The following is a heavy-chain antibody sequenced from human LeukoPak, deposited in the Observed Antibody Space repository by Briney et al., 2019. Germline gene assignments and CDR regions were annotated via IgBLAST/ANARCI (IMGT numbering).Heavy chain of an antibody. Sequence: SETLSLTCAVSGSSSSSGDYYWNWIRQPPGKGLEWIGYIYYSGSTYYNPSLKSRVTISVDTSKNQFSLKLSSVTAADTAVYYCARAWVDGYYYYGMDVWGQGTTVTVSS. V-gene: IGHV4-30-4*01. CDR2: IYYSGST. J-gene: IGHJ6*02. CDR1: GSSSSSGDYY. CDR3: ARAWVDGYYYYGMDV. D-gene: IGHD2-15*01.